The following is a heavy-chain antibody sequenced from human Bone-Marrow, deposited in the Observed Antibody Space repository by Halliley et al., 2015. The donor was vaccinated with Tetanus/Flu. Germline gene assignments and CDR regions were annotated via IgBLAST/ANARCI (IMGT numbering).Heavy chain of an antibody. J-gene: IGHJ6*02. V-gene: IGHV5-51*01. D-gene: IGHD3-22*01. CDR3: ARAVGYNSDYYYGMDV. CDR2: IYPGDSDT. Sequence: QLVQSGAEVKKPGESLKISCKGSGYSFTSYWIGWVRQMPGKGLEWMGIIYPGDSDTRYRPPFQGQVTISADKAISTAYLQWSSLKASDTAMYYCARAVGYNSDYYYGMDVWGQGTTVTVSS. CDR1: GYSFTSYW.